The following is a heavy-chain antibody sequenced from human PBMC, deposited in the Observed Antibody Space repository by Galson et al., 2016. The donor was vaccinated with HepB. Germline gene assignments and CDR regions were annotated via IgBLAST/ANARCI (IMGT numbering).Heavy chain of an antibody. V-gene: IGHV3-74*01. Sequence: SLRLSCAVSGLTFSSNWFHWVRQAPGRGLVWVSRINNDGSETFYADSVKGRFTISRDNAKNTVYLQMNSLRAEDSAVYYCTRDSYSSVDYWGQGTLVTVSS. CDR3: TRDSYSSVDY. J-gene: IGHJ4*02. CDR1: GLTFSSNW. D-gene: IGHD3-22*01. CDR2: INNDGSET.